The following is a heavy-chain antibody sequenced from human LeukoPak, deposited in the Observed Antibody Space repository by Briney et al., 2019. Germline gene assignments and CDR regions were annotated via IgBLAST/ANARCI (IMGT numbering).Heavy chain of an antibody. CDR3: ARGACSSTSCYGFYYYGMDV. D-gene: IGHD2-2*01. Sequence: GGSLRLSCAASGFTFSSYAMHWVRQAPGKGLEWVAVISYDGSNKYYADSVKGRFTISRHNSKNTLYLQMNSLRAEDTAVYYCARGACSSTSCYGFYYYGMDVWGQGTTVTVSS. J-gene: IGHJ6*02. CDR2: ISYDGSNK. V-gene: IGHV3-30*14. CDR1: GFTFSSYA.